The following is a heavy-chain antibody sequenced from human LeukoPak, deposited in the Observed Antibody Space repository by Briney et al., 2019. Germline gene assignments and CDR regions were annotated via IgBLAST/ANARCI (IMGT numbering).Heavy chain of an antibody. CDR3: ARETSLAGFASGLGFNY. V-gene: IGHV4-59*01. Sequence: SETLSLTCTVSGASISGWYWSWIRQPPGKGLEWIGYIYGSGYTNYNPSLKSRVTMSIDTSENHFSLNLTSVTAADTATYYCARETSLAGFASGLGFNYWGQGILVTVSS. CDR2: IYGSGYT. J-gene: IGHJ4*02. CDR1: GASISGWY. D-gene: IGHD6-19*01.